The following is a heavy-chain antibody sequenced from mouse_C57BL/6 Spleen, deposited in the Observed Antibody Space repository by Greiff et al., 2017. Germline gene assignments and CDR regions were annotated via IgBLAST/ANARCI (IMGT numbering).Heavy chain of an antibody. D-gene: IGHD1-1*01. V-gene: IGHV2-2*01. J-gene: IGHJ4*01. CDR1: GFSLTSYG. Sequence: VQLQQSGPGLVQPAQSLSISCTASGFSLTSYGVHWVRQSPGKGLEWLGVIWSGGSTDCNAAFISRLSISKDNSKSTVVFKRSSLRADDTAIYYCARYYYGSSPLDYWGQGTSVTVSS. CDR3: ARYYYGSSPLDY. CDR2: IWSGGST.